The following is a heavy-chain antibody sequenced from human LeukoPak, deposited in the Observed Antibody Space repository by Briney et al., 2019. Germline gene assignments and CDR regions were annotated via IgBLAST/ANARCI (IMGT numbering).Heavy chain of an antibody. CDR3: AREVRYRYFDY. V-gene: IGHV3-30-3*01. CDR2: ISFDGSNK. Sequence: GRSLRLSCAASGFTFSNYAMHWVRQAPGEGLEWVAVISFDGSNKYYADSVKGRFTISRDNSKNTLHLQMNSLRAEDTAVYYCAREVRYRYFDYWGQGTLVTVSS. J-gene: IGHJ4*02. CDR1: GFTFSNYA. D-gene: IGHD2-2*01.